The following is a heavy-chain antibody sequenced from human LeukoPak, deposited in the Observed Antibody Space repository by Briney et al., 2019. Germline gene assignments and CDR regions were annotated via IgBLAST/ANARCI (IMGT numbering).Heavy chain of an antibody. CDR1: GYTFTCYY. Sequence: ASVKVSCKASGYTFTCYYMHWVRQAPRQGLEWMGWINPNSGGTNYAQKFQGRVTMTRDTSISTAYMELSRLRADDTAVYYCASSKVGATQPVSYWGQGTLVTVSS. J-gene: IGHJ4*02. D-gene: IGHD1-26*01. CDR2: INPNSGGT. V-gene: IGHV1-2*02. CDR3: ASSKVGATQPVSY.